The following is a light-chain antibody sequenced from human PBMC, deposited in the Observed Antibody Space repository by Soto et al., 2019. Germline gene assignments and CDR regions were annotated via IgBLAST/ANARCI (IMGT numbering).Light chain of an antibody. CDR2: GVS. J-gene: IGKJ1*01. CDR1: QSVNSTS. Sequence: EIVVTQSPGTLSLSPGERVTLSYRASQSVNSTSLAWYQQKPGQAPRLLIYGVSNRATVIPDGLSGSGSGTDFTLTISKLGAEDCAVYYCQQYGSLPRRFGQGTTVEIK. V-gene: IGKV3-20*01. CDR3: QQYGSLPRR.